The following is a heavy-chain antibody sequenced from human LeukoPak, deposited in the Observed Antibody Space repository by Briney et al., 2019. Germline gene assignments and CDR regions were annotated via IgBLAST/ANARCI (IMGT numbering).Heavy chain of an antibody. CDR2: INPNSGGT. D-gene: IGHD5-24*01. Sequence: GASVKVSCKASGYTFTGYYMHWVRQAPGQGLEWMGWINPNSGGTNYAQKFQGRVTMTRDTSISTAYMELSRLRSDDTAVYYCARVVGGWLYYFDYWGQGTLVTVSS. J-gene: IGHJ4*02. V-gene: IGHV1-2*02. CDR1: GYTFTGYY. CDR3: ARVVGGWLYYFDY.